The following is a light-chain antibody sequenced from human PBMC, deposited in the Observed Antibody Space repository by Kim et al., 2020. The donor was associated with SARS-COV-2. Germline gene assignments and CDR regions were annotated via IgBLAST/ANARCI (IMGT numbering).Light chain of an antibody. J-gene: IGLJ3*02. CDR2: SNK. CDR1: SSNIGSNT. V-gene: IGLV1-44*01. Sequence: GQRVTISCSGSSSNIGSNTVNWYQQLPGTAPKLLIYSNKQRPSGVPDRFSGSKSGTSASLAISGLQSEDEADYYCAAWDDSLNAWVFGGGTKLTVL. CDR3: AAWDDSLNAWV.